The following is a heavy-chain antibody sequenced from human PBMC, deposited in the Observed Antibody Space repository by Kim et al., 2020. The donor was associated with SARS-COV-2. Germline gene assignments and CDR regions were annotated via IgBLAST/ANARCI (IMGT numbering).Heavy chain of an antibody. V-gene: IGHV1-2*05. CDR1: GYTFTDYY. CDR3: ATGIYNSAFDY. J-gene: IGHJ4*02. Sequence: ASVKVSCKASGYTFTDYYIHWVRQAPGQGLEWMGRINPNNGGTNYEQKFQGRVTMTRDTSITTAYMELSRLRSDDTVVYYCATGIYNSAFDYWGQGTLVT. D-gene: IGHD6-13*01. CDR2: INPNNGGT.